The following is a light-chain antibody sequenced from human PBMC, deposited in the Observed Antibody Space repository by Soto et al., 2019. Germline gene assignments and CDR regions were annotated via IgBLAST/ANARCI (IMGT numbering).Light chain of an antibody. Sequence: EIVLTQSPGTLSSLPGARATLFRTHTPTFRGLVAWYKQQPGQAPRLPIQEPYNRATVIPPRCRCRGSGTEFTLTINSLAPEASEVYSCQQRHMWPITFGQGTRLEIK. V-gene: IGKV3-11*01. CDR3: QQRHMWPIT. CDR2: EPY. CDR1: PTFRGL. J-gene: IGKJ5*01.